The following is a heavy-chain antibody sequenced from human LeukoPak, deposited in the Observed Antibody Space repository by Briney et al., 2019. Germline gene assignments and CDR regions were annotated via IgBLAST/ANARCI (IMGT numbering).Heavy chain of an antibody. CDR3: AADYGGNSGFDY. CDR2: INPSGGST. J-gene: IGHJ4*02. CDR1: GYTFTSYY. V-gene: IGHV1-46*01. Sequence: GASVKVSCKASGYTFTSYYMHWVRQAPGQGLEWMGIINPSGGSTSYAQKFQGRVTMTRDMSTSTVYMELSSLRSEDTAVYYCAADYGGNSGFDYWGQGTLVTVSS. D-gene: IGHD4-23*01.